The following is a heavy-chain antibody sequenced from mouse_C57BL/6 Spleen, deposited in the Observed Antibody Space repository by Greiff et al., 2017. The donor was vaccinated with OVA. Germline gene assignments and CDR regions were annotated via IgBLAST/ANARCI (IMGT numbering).Heavy chain of an antibody. CDR2: ISYDGSN. Sequence: EVQLQQSGPGLVKPSQSLSLTCSVTGYSITSGYYWNWIRQFPGNKLEWMGYISYDGSNNYNPSLKNRISITRDTSKNQFFLKLNSVTTEDTATYYCARGYGSSHYYAMDYWGQGTSVTVSS. V-gene: IGHV3-6*01. J-gene: IGHJ4*01. CDR3: ARGYGSSHYYAMDY. CDR1: GYSITSGYY. D-gene: IGHD1-1*01.